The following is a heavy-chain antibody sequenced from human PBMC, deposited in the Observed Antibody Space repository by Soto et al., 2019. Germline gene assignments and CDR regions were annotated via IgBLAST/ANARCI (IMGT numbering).Heavy chain of an antibody. D-gene: IGHD3-3*01. CDR1: GGSISSSSYY. J-gene: IGHJ4*02. CDR3: ARHNTIFGVVIPHGGFDY. Sequence: PSETLSLTCTVSGGSISSSSYYWGWIRQPPGKGLEWIGSIYYSGSTYYNPSLKSRVTISVDTSKNQFSLKLSSVTAADTAVYYCARHNTIFGVVIPHGGFDYLGQGTLLTVFS. V-gene: IGHV4-39*01. CDR2: IYYSGST.